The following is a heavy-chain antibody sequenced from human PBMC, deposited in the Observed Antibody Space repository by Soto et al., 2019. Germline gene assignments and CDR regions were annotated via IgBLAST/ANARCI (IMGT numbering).Heavy chain of an antibody. J-gene: IGHJ5*02. CDR1: GDSISSGGLS. CDR2: IYYPGLT. Sequence: QLQLQESGSGLLKPSQTLSLNCSVSGDSISSGGLSWNWLRQSPGRGLEWIGYIYYPGLTYYNPSLKRRASMSLDTSENQVSLSLSSVTAADSAVYYCARGRRSKTATAGTGWFDPWGPGTLVTVSS. D-gene: IGHD6-13*01. CDR3: ARGRRSKTATAGTGWFDP. V-gene: IGHV4-30-2*06.